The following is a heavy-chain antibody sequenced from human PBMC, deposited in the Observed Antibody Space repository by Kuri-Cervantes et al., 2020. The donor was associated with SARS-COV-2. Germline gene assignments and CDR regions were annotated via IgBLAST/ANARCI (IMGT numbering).Heavy chain of an antibody. CDR2: ISYDGSNK. D-gene: IGHD3-3*01. CDR1: GVTFSSYG. J-gene: IGHJ6*02. V-gene: IGHV3-30*19. Sequence: GESLRLSCAAAGVTFSSYGMHWVCQVPGKGLEWVAVISYDGSNKYYADSVKGRLTISRDNSKNTLYLQMNSLRAADTAVYYCARDQYDFWSGYQRGIGDVWGQGTTVTVSS. CDR3: ARDQYDFWSGYQRGIGDV.